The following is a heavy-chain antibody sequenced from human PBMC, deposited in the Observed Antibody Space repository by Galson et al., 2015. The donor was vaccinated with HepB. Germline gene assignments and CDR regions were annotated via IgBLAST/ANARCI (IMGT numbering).Heavy chain of an antibody. CDR1: GFTFSNYS. V-gene: IGHV3-48*01. CDR3: ARRGGRRDEDN. J-gene: IGHJ4*02. D-gene: IGHD5-24*01. Sequence: SLRLSCAASGFTFSNYSMNWVRQAPGRGLEWVSYISSSGSNKTYADSVEGRFTISRDNVKNLLYLQMNSLRAEDTALYYCARRGGRRDEDNWGQGTLVTVSS. CDR2: ISSSGSNK.